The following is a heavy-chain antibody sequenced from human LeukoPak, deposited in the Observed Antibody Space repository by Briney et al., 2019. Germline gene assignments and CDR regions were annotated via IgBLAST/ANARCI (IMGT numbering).Heavy chain of an antibody. CDR3: SSLDAYAFDI. D-gene: IGHD3-16*02. CDR1: GFTLSSYA. J-gene: IGHJ3*02. Sequence: GGSLRLSCAASGFTLSSYAMSWVRQAPGKGLEWVSTISGSGGSTYYADFVKGRFTLSRDNSKNTLYLQMNSLRAEDTAVYYCSSLDAYAFDIWGQGTMVTVSS. V-gene: IGHV3-23*01. CDR2: ISGSGGST.